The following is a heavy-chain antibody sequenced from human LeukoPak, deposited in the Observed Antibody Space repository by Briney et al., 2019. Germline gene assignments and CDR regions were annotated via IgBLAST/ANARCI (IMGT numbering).Heavy chain of an antibody. CDR2: ISGNGGST. CDR3: AKDGDYGDFDY. Sequence: GGSLRLSCAASGFTFSIYAMSWVRQTPGKGLEWVSAISGNGGSTFYADSVKGRFSISRDNSKNTLYLQMSRLRGEDTAVYYCAKDGDYGDFDYWGQGTLVTVSS. CDR1: GFTFSIYA. D-gene: IGHD4-17*01. V-gene: IGHV3-23*01. J-gene: IGHJ4*02.